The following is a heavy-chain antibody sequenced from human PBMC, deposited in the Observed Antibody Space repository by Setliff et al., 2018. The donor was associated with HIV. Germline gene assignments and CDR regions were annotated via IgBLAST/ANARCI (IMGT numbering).Heavy chain of an antibody. V-gene: IGHV3-7*03. D-gene: IGHD1-26*01. CDR3: AGSRGYFVKAD. J-gene: IGHJ4*02. Sequence: GESLKISCAASGFTFTDYWMSWVRRAPGKGLEWVANIHKTGIEKYYVDSVRGRFTISRDNINNFVYLQMDGLRVEDTAIYYCAGSRGYFVKADWGQGTLVTVSS. CDR1: GFTFTDYW. CDR2: IHKTGIEK.